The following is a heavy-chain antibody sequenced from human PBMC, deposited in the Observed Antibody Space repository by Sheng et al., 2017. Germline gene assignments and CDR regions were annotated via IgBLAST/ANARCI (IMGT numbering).Heavy chain of an antibody. CDR3: AGSMVRGVIPGY. CDR2: ISSSGSTI. V-gene: IGHV3-48*03. J-gene: IGHJ4*02. CDR1: GFTFSSYE. D-gene: IGHD3-10*01. Sequence: EVQLVESGGGLVQPGGSLRLSCAASGFTFSSYEMNWVRQAPGKGLEWVSYISSSGSTIYYADSVKGRFTISRDNAKNSLYLQMNSLRAEDTAVYYCAGSMVRGVIPGYWGQGTLVTVSS.